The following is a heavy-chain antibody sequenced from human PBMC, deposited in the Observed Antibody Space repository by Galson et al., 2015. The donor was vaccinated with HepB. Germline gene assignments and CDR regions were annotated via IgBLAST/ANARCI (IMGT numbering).Heavy chain of an antibody. J-gene: IGHJ6*02. V-gene: IGHV1-58*01. CDR2: IVVGSGNT. CDR1: GFTFTSSA. Sequence: SVKVSCKASGFTFTSSAVQWVRQARGQRLEWIGWIVVGSGNTNYAQKFQERVTITRDMSTSTAYMELSSLRSEDTAVYYCAADPPYSGNQPAYYYYGMDVWGQGTTVTVSS. D-gene: IGHD1-26*01. CDR3: AADPPYSGNQPAYYYYGMDV.